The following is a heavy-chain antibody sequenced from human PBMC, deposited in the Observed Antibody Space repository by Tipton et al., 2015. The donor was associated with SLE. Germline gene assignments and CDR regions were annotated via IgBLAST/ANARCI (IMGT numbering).Heavy chain of an antibody. CDR3: AKVPGEGTWKYGDYFIGYFDP. V-gene: IGHV3-30*02. Sequence: SLRLSCVASGFTFSSCGMHWVRQAPGKGLEWVAFTRHDGSNKYYADSVKGRFTISRDNSKNTLYLQMNSLRAEDTAMYYCAKVPGEGTWKYGDYFIGYFDPWGRGTLVTVSS. CDR1: GFTFSSCG. CDR2: TRHDGSNK. J-gene: IGHJ2*01. D-gene: IGHD4-17*01.